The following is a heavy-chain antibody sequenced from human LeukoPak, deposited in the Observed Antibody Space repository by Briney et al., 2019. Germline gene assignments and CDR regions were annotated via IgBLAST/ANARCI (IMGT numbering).Heavy chain of an antibody. CDR1: GFTFSSYS. V-gene: IGHV3-64D*06. Sequence: PGGSLRLSCSASGFTFSSYSMHWVRQAPGKGLEYVSAIRSNGGSTYYADSVKGRFTISRDNSRNTLYLQMSSLRVEDTAVYYCVPYYYDSSGYPDFWGQGTLVTVSS. CDR2: IRSNGGST. CDR3: VPYYYDSSGYPDF. D-gene: IGHD3-22*01. J-gene: IGHJ4*02.